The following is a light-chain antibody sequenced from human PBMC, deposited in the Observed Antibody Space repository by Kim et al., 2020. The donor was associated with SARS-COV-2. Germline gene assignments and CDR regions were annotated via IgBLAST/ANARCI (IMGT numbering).Light chain of an antibody. CDR1: SSNIGSNT. V-gene: IGLV1-44*01. J-gene: IGLJ2*01. Sequence: QRVTQSCSGSSSNIGSNTVNWYQQLPGTAPKLLIYSSNQRPSGVPDRFSGSKSGTAASLAISGLQSEDEADYYCAAWDDSLNGQVVFGGGTQLTVL. CDR2: SSN. CDR3: AAWDDSLNGQVV.